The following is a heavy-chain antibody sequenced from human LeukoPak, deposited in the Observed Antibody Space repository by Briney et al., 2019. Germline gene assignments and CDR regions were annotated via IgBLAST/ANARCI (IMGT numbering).Heavy chain of an antibody. CDR1: GFTFSDYW. D-gene: IGHD2/OR15-2a*01. Sequence: GGSLRLSCAASGFTFSDYWIHWVRQAPGKGLVWVSRINSDGSWTSYADSVKGRFTISKDNAKNTVYLQMNGLRAEDTAVYYCVSFYETYWGRGTLVTVSS. J-gene: IGHJ4*02. CDR3: VSFYETY. V-gene: IGHV3-74*01. CDR2: INSDGSWT.